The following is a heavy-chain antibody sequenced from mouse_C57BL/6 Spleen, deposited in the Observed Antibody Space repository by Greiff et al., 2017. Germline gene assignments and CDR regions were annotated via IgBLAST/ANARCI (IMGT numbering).Heavy chain of an antibody. Sequence: VKLVESGPGLVQPSQSLSITCTVSGFSLTSYGVHWVRQSPGKGLEWLGVIWSGGSTDYNAAFISRLSISKDNSKSQVFFKMNSLQADDTAIYYCARSDYGNYGYAMDYWGQGTSVTVSS. CDR2: IWSGGST. V-gene: IGHV2-2*01. CDR1: GFSLTSYG. J-gene: IGHJ4*01. D-gene: IGHD2-1*01. CDR3: ARSDYGNYGYAMDY.